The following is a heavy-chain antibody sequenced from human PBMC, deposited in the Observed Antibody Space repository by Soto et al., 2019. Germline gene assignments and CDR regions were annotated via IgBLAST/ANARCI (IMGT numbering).Heavy chain of an antibody. CDR3: GRGYDSSETHRFDI. Sequence: QVQLVQSGAEVKKPGSSVKVSCKASVGTFSSLPISWVRQGPGQGLEWMGGINPMFTTTNYAPKFQGRVTLIADESTSTAFMELSSLRSEDTAVYYCGRGYDSSETHRFDIWGQGTMVTVSS. J-gene: IGHJ3*02. CDR2: INPMFTTT. V-gene: IGHV1-69*01. D-gene: IGHD3-22*01. CDR1: VGTFSSLP.